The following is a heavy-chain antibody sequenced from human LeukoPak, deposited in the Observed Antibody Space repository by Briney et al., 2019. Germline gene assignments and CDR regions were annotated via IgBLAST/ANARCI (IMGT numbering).Heavy chain of an antibody. V-gene: IGHV4-31*03. CDR3: ARVNYDSSGSPPYYFDY. D-gene: IGHD3-22*01. CDR1: GGSISSGGYY. CDR2: IYYSGST. Sequence: SETLSLTCTVSGGSISSGGYYWSWIRQHPGKGLEWIGYIYYSGSTYYNPSVKGRVTISVDTSKNQFSLKLSSVTAADTAVYYCARVNYDSSGSPPYYFDYWGQGTLVTVSS. J-gene: IGHJ4*02.